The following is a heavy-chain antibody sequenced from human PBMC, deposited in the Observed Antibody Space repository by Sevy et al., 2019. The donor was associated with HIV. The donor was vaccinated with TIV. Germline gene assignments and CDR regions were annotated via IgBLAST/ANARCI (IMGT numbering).Heavy chain of an antibody. CDR3: AMLCTGFIYYYYYGMDV. Sequence: GGSLRLSCAASGFAFSSSWMTWVRQAPGKGLEWVANIKQDGSEKYYVDFLKGRFTISRDNAKNSLYLQMNSLRAEDTAVYYCAMLCTGFIYYYYYGMDVWGQGTTVTVSS. CDR2: IKQDGSEK. V-gene: IGHV3-7*01. CDR1: GFAFSSSW. D-gene: IGHD2-2*01. J-gene: IGHJ6*02.